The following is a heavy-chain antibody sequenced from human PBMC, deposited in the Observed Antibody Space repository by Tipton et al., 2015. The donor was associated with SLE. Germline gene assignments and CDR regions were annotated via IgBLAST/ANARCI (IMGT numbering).Heavy chain of an antibody. V-gene: IGHV1-18*01. J-gene: IGHJ6*02. D-gene: IGHD3-3*01. Sequence: QSGPEVKKPGASVKVSCKASGYTFTSYGISWVRQAPGQGLEWMGWISAYNGNTNYAQKLQGRVTMTTDTSTSTAYMELRSLRSDDTAVYYCARDQFTIFGVVPPYYYYGMDVWGQGTTVTVSS. CDR3: ARDQFTIFGVVPPYYYYGMDV. CDR2: ISAYNGNT. CDR1: GYTFTSYG.